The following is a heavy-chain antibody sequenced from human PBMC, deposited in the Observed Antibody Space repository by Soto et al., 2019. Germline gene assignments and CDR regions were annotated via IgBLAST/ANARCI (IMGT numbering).Heavy chain of an antibody. V-gene: IGHV3-33*01. CDR1: GFTFSDYG. D-gene: IGHD4-4*01. Sequence: QVQLVESGGGVVQPGRSLRLSCAASGFTFSDYGMHWVRQTPGKGLEWVALIWHDGNEKYYADSAKGRFTVSRDNSKNTLYLQMNSLRAEDTALYYCAREFVQYGNYSFDPWGQGTLVAVSS. J-gene: IGHJ5*02. CDR3: AREFVQYGNYSFDP. CDR2: IWHDGNEK.